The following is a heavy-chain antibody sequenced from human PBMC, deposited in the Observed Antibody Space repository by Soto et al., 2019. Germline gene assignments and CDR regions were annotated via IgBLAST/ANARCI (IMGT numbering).Heavy chain of an antibody. J-gene: IGHJ4*02. V-gene: IGHV3-33*01. CDR1: GSTFNTYS. Sequence: QVQLEESGGGVVQPGRSLRLSCEASGSTFNTYSMHWVRQPPGKGLEWLAAIWYDGTQKYYADSVKGRFIISRDNSKKALYLEMNSLRAEDTAVYYCARAGGTTVTGIWHFDSWGQGTLVTVSS. CDR2: IWYDGTQK. CDR3: ARAGGTTVTGIWHFDS. D-gene: IGHD4-17*01.